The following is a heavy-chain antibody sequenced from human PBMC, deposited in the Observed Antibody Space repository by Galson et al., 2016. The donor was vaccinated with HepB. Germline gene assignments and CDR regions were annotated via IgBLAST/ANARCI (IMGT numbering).Heavy chain of an antibody. D-gene: IGHD5-24*01. CDR1: SGSFSGYY. CDR2: INDSGST. CDR3: AVMGGDGYTAVNWFDP. V-gene: IGHV4-34*01. Sequence: SETLSLTCAVYSGSFSGYYWSWIRQPPGKGPEWIGEINDSGSTNYNPSLKSRVTISVDTSKNQLSLKLSSVTAADTAVYYCAVMGGDGYTAVNWFDPWGQGTLVTVSS. J-gene: IGHJ5*02.